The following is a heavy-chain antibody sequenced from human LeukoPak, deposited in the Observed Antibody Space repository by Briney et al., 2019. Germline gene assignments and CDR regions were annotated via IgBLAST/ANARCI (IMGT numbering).Heavy chain of an antibody. CDR1: GDSVSSNTAA. D-gene: IGHD6-19*01. J-gene: IGHJ4*02. Sequence: SQTLSLTCAISGDSVSSNTAASSWIRQSPSRGLEWLGRTYYRSKWYNDYAVSVKTRITINPGTSKNQFSLQLNSVTPEDTAVYYCARGSGWYSDYFDYWGQGTLVTVSS. CDR3: ARGSGWYSDYFDY. CDR2: TYYRSKWYN. V-gene: IGHV6-1*01.